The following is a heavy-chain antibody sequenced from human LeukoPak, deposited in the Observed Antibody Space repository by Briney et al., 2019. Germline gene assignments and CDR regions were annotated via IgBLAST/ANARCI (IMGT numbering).Heavy chain of an antibody. CDR3: AKDRIRGPDYYYYGMDV. V-gene: IGHV4-59*12. J-gene: IGHJ6*02. D-gene: IGHD1-14*01. Sequence: PSETLSLTCTVSGGSISSYYWSWIRQPPGKGLEWIGYIYYSGTTNYNPSLKSRVTISVDTSKNQFSLKLSSVTAADTAVYYCAKDRIRGPDYYYYGMDVWGQGTTVTVSS. CDR2: IYYSGTT. CDR1: GGSISSYY.